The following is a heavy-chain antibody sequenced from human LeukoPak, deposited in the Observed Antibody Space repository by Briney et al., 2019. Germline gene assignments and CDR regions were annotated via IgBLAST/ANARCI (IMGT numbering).Heavy chain of an antibody. V-gene: IGHV4-31*03. Sequence: SETLSLTCTVSGGSISSRGHYWTWIRQHPGKGLEWIGFIHYSGRTYYNPSLRSRVIISVDTSKNQFSLKLSFVTAADTAVYYCARDLTAYGDYDYWGQGTLVTV. D-gene: IGHD4-17*01. CDR3: ARDLTAYGDYDY. J-gene: IGHJ4*02. CDR2: IHYSGRT. CDR1: GGSISSRGHY.